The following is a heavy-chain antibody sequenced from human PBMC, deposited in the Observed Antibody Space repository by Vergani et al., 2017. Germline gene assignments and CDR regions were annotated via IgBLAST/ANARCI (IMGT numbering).Heavy chain of an antibody. CDR3: SRVSGSLQLVFDY. D-gene: IGHD6-6*01. CDR2: IWSKPYGGTT. Sequence: EVHLVESGGGLVQPGRSLRLSCSGSGFTLGDYAMTWVRQAPGKGLEWVAFIWSKPYGGTTEYAASVKGRFTISRDDSKSIAYLQISSLKAEDTAVYYCSRVSGSLQLVFDYWGQGALVTVSS. CDR1: GFTLGDYA. V-gene: IGHV3-49*04. J-gene: IGHJ4*02.